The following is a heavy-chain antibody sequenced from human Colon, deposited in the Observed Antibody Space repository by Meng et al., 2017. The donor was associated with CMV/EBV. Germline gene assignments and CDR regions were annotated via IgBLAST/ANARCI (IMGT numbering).Heavy chain of an antibody. D-gene: IGHD3-3*01. CDR1: GYTFTGYY. Sequence: ASVKVSCKASGYTFTGYYMHWVRQAPGQGLEWMGWINPNSGGTNYAQKFQGGVTMTRDTSISTAYMELSRLRSDDTAVYYCARASYDFWSGYYENFDYWGQGTLVTVSS. V-gene: IGHV1-2*02. CDR2: INPNSGGT. J-gene: IGHJ4*02. CDR3: ARASYDFWSGYYENFDY.